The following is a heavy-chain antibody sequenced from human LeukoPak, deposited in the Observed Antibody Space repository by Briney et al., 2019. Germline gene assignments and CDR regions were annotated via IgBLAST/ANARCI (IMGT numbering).Heavy chain of an antibody. CDR3: ARRGSGGHFDF. Sequence: GGSLRLSCAASGFTFSDYYMSWIRQAPGKGLEWVSYISGGSSTIYYADSLKGRFTVSRDNAKNSLYLLMNSLRAEDTAVYYCARRGSGGHFDFWGQGTLVTVSS. D-gene: IGHD2-15*01. J-gene: IGHJ4*02. CDR1: GFTFSDYY. V-gene: IGHV3-11*01. CDR2: ISGGSSTI.